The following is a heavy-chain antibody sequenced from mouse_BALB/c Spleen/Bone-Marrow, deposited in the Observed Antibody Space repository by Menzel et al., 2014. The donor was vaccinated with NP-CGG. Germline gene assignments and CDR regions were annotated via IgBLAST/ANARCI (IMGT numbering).Heavy chain of an antibody. Sequence: KRSGSELVRPGASVKLSCKASGYTFXSYWMHWVKQRPGQGLEWIGNIYPGSGSTNYDEKFKSKATLTVDTSSSTAYMQLSSLTSEDSAVYYCTKGLPSAYWGQGTLVTVSA. J-gene: IGHJ3*01. CDR3: TKGLPSAY. CDR1: GYTFXSYW. V-gene: IGHV1S22*01. D-gene: IGHD2-4*01. CDR2: IYPGSGST.